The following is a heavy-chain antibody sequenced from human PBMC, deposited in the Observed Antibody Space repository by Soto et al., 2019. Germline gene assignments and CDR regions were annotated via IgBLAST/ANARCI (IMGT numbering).Heavy chain of an antibody. D-gene: IGHD2-2*02. J-gene: IGHJ6*03. CDR3: ARSAGYCSSTSCYTQGLPGNRNYYYYYMDV. Sequence: SETLSLTCTVSGGSISSYYWSWIRQPPGKGLEWIGYIYYSGSTNYNPSLKSRVTISVDTSKNQFSLKLSSVTAADTAVYYCARSAGYCSSTSCYTQGLPGNRNYYYYYMDVWGKGTTVTVSS. V-gene: IGHV4-59*01. CDR1: GGSISSYY. CDR2: IYYSGST.